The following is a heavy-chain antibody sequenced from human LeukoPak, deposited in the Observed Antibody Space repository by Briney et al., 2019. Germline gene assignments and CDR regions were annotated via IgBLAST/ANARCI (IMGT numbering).Heavy chain of an antibody. D-gene: IGHD6-19*01. CDR2: IKQDGSEK. J-gene: IGHJ6*03. V-gene: IGHV3-7*01. Sequence: PGGSLRLSCAASGFTFSSYWMSWVRQAPGKGLEWVANIKQDGSEKYYVDSVKGRFTISRDNAKNSLYLQMNSLRAEDTAVYYCARGPTNLAVAGYYYYYTDVWGKGTTVTVSS. CDR1: GFTFSSYW. CDR3: ARGPTNLAVAGYYYYYTDV.